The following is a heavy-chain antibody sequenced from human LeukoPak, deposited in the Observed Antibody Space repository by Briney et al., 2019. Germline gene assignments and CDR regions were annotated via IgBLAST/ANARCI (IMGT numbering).Heavy chain of an antibody. CDR1: GFTFSSYG. CDR2: IWYDGSNK. J-gene: IGHJ6*03. Sequence: GGSLRPSCAASGFTFSSYGMHWVRQAPGKGLEWVAVIWYDGSNKYYADSVKGRFTISRDNSKNTLYLQMNSLRAEDTAVYYCAKDEERTGYSSGWYWYYYYYYMDVWGKGTTVTVSS. D-gene: IGHD6-19*01. CDR3: AKDEERTGYSSGWYWYYYYYYMDV. V-gene: IGHV3-33*06.